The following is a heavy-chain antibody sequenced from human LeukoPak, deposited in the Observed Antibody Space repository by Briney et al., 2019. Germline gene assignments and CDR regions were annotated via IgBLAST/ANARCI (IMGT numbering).Heavy chain of an antibody. CDR3: AKSSRARPYYFDY. D-gene: IGHD3-10*01. J-gene: IGHJ4*02. CDR1: GFTFSSYA. Sequence: GGSLRLSCAASGFTFSSYAMSWVRQAPGKGLKWVSAISGSGGSTYYADSVKGRFTISRDNSKNTLYLQMSSLRAEDTAVYYCAKSSRARPYYFDYWGQGTLVTVSS. CDR2: ISGSGGST. V-gene: IGHV3-23*01.